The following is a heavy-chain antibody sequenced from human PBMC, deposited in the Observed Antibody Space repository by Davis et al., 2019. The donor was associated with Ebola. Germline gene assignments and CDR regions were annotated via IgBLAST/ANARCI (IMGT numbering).Heavy chain of an antibody. D-gene: IGHD6-19*01. CDR3: ARDPSGGSGWSMGYYSMDV. V-gene: IGHV3-53*01. Sequence: GGSLRPSCTAPGFSVSANYMIWVRQAPGKGLEWVSLMYAVGNTFLADSVKGRFTISRDNSKNTIYLQMNSLRAEDTAVYYCARDPSGGSGWSMGYYSMDVWGKGTTVTVSS. J-gene: IGHJ6*04. CDR2: MYAVGNT. CDR1: GFSVSANY.